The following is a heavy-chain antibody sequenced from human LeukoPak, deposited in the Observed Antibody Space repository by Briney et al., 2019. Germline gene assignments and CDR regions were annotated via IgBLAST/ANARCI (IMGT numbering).Heavy chain of an antibody. J-gene: IGHJ4*02. CDR2: ISDCGGTI. V-gene: IGHV3-48*03. Sequence: SLRLSCATSGFTFSSYEMSWVRQAPGKGLDLVSHISDCGGTIHYADSVKGRFTISRDDAKYSLYLQMNSLRVEDTALYYCARSSGSYRPFDSWGRGTLVTVSS. CDR1: GFTFSSYE. CDR3: ARSSGSYRPFDS. D-gene: IGHD1-26*01.